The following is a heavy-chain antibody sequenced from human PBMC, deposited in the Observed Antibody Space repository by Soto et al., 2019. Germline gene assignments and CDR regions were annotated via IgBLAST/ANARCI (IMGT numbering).Heavy chain of an antibody. CDR2: ISSSSSYI. CDR1: GFTFSSYS. J-gene: IGHJ6*02. D-gene: IGHD6-13*01. CDR3: ARDLLIDRVSLPGSIAAAVYYYYGMDV. Sequence: GGSLRLSCAASGFTFSSYSMNWVRQAPGKGLEWVSSISSSSSYIYYADSVKGRFTISRDNAKNSLYLQMNSLRAEDTAVYYCARDLLIDRVSLPGSIAAAVYYYYGMDVWGQGTTVTVSS. V-gene: IGHV3-21*01.